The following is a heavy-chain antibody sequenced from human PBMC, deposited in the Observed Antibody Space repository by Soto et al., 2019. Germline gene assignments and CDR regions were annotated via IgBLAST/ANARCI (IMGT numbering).Heavy chain of an antibody. CDR2: TSYDGSDK. Sequence: QVQLVESGGGVVQPGTSLRVSCVGSGFTFRSYVIHWVRQAPGKGLEWVALTSYDGSDKYYGDSVRGRFTFSRDNSRKTVDLQMECLRLEARALYYCARWGRTGGLDVWGQGTLVSVSS. CDR3: ARWGRTGGLDV. J-gene: IGHJ1*01. V-gene: IGHV3-30*19. CDR1: GFTFRSYV. D-gene: IGHD3-16*01.